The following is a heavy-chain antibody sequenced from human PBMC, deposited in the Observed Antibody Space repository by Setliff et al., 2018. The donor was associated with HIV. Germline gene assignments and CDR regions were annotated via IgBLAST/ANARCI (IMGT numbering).Heavy chain of an antibody. CDR2: IYYSGTT. J-gene: IGHJ6*04. V-gene: IGHV4-59*01. CDR1: GESFSGYY. D-gene: IGHD3-10*01. CDR3: ASGSGTMDV. Sequence: PSETLSLTCAVYGESFSGYYWSWIRQPPGRGLEWIGYIYYSGTTNYNPSLKSRVTISVDTSKNQVSLKLSSVTAADTAVYYCASGSGTMDVWGKGTTVTVSS.